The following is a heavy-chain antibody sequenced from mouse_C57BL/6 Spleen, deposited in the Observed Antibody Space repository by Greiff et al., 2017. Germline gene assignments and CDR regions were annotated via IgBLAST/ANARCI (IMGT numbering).Heavy chain of an antibody. J-gene: IGHJ2*01. CDR1: GFTFSDAW. Sequence: DVMLVESGGGLVQPGGSMKLSCAASGFTFSDAWMDWVRQSPEKGLEWVAEIRNKANNHATYYAESVKGRFTISRDDSKSSVYLQMNSLRAEDTGIYYCTVPHYYGSSYYFDYWGQGTTLTVSS. CDR3: TVPHYYGSSYYFDY. V-gene: IGHV6-6*01. D-gene: IGHD1-1*01. CDR2: IRNKANNHAT.